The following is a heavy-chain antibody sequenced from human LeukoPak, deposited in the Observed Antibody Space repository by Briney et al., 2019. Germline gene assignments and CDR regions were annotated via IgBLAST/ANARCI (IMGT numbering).Heavy chain of an antibody. J-gene: IGHJ4*02. CDR1: GFTFDDYG. CDR2: INWDGGST. CDR3: ARVTSSGWSSYFDY. V-gene: IGHV3-20*04. Sequence: RPGGSLRLSCAASGFTFDDYGMSWVRQAPGKGLEWVSGINWDGGSTGYADSVKGRFTISRDNAKNSLYLQMNSLRAEDTALSYCARVTSSGWSSYFDYWGQGTLVTVSS. D-gene: IGHD6-19*01.